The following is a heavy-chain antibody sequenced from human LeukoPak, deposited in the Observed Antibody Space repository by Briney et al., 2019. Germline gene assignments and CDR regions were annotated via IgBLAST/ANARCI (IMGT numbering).Heavy chain of an antibody. Sequence: SETLSLTCTVSGGSISSSSYYWGWIRQPPGKGLEWIGSIYYSGTTSYNPSLKSRVTISVDMSKNHFSLRLRSVTAADTAMYYCARGTLYRGWSYYLDFWGQGSQVTVSS. CDR2: IYYSGTT. J-gene: IGHJ4*02. CDR3: ARGTLYRGWSYYLDF. D-gene: IGHD6-19*01. CDR1: GGSISSSSYY. V-gene: IGHV4-39*07.